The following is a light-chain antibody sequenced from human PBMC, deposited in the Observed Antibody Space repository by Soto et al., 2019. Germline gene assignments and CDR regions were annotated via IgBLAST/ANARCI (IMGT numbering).Light chain of an antibody. CDR2: DAS. CDR3: QQRSNS. V-gene: IGKV3-11*01. J-gene: IGKJ5*01. CDR1: QSVRSY. Sequence: EIVMTQSPATLSVSPGERATLSCRASQSVRSYLAWYQQKPGQAPRLLIYDASNRATGIPARFSGSGSGTDFTLTISSLEPEDFAVYYCQQRSNSFGQGTRLEIK.